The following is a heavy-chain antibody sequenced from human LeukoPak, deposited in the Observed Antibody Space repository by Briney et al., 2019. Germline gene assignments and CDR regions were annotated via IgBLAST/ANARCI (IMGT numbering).Heavy chain of an antibody. Sequence: ASVKVSCKASGYTFTSYGISWVRQAPGQGLEWMGWISAYNGNTNYAQKLQGRVTMTTDTSTSTAYMELRSLRSDDTAVYYCARWAAAQILGYCSSTSCYKPYYYYMDVWGKGTTVTVSS. CDR1: GYTFTSYG. CDR3: ARWAAAQILGYCSSTSCYKPYYYYMDV. J-gene: IGHJ6*03. CDR2: ISAYNGNT. V-gene: IGHV1-18*01. D-gene: IGHD2-2*02.